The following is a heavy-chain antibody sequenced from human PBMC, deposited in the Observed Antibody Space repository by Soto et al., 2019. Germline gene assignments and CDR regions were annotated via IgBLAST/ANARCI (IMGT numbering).Heavy chain of an antibody. CDR2: ILYDGSKE. J-gene: IGHJ5*02. V-gene: IGHV3-30*18. CDR1: GFSFNTYV. CDR3: AKDKGLHWFDP. Sequence: GGSLRLSCTDSGFSFNTYVMDWVRQAPGKGLEWVARILYDGSKEYYADPVKGRFTISRDNSKNTLYLQMDRLRVEDTAVYYCAKDKGLHWFDPWGQGTLVTVSS.